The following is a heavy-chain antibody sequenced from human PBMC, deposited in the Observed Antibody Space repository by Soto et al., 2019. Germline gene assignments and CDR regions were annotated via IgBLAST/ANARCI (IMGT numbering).Heavy chain of an antibody. V-gene: IGHV1-18*01. Sequence: ASVKVSCKASGYTFSSYGISWVRQAPGQGLEWMGWISAFNFKTNYAQKLQGRVTMTTDTSTSTAYMELRSLRSDDTAVYYCARGRLRYYDYWGQGTLVTVSS. CDR3: ARGRLRYYDY. D-gene: IGHD3-9*01. CDR2: ISAFNFKT. CDR1: GYTFSSYG. J-gene: IGHJ4*02.